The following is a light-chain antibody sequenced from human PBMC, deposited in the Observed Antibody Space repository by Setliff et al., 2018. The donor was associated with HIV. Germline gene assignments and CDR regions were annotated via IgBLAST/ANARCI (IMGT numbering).Light chain of an antibody. CDR3: CSYKSTSARV. J-gene: IGLJ1*01. Sequence: QSVLTQPASVSGSPGQSITISCTGTSSDVGGYDYVSWYQLHPGKTPNLMIFEVSNRPSGVSYRFSGSKSGNTASLTISGLRPEDEGDYFCCSYKSTSARVFGTGTKATVL. CDR2: EVS. V-gene: IGLV2-14*01. CDR1: SSDVGGYDY.